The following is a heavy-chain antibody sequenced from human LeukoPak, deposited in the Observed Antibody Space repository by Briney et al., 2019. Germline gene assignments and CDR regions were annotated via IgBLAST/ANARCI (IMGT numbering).Heavy chain of an antibody. CDR3: ARDQYDFWSRYYGMDV. J-gene: IGHJ6*02. Sequence: GGSLRLSCAASGFTFSSYEMNWVRQAPGKGLEWVSYISSSGSTIYYADSVKGRFTISRDNAKNSLYLQMNSLRTEDTAAYYCARDQYDFWSRYYGMDVWGEGTTVTVS. V-gene: IGHV3-48*03. CDR2: ISSSGSTI. CDR1: GFTFSSYE. D-gene: IGHD3-3*01.